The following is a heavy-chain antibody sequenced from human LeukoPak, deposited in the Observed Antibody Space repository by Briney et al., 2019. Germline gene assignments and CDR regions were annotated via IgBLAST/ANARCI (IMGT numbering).Heavy chain of an antibody. Sequence: SETLSLTCTVSGGSINSGGYYWTWIRQHPGKGLEWIGYIYYSGSTYYNPSLKSRVTMSVDTSKSQFSLKLSSVTAADTAVYYCASPMAWAHNRRDSDYWGLGTLVTVSS. CDR1: GGSINSGGYY. CDR3: ASPMAWAHNRRDSDY. D-gene: IGHD5-24*01. CDR2: IYYSGST. J-gene: IGHJ4*02. V-gene: IGHV4-31*03.